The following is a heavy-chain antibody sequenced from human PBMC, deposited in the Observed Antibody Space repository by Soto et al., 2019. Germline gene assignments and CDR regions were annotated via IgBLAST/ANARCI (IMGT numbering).Heavy chain of an antibody. CDR1: GYTFTNYD. V-gene: IGHV1-8*01. Sequence: QVQLVQSGAEVKKPGASVKVSCKASGYTFTNYDINWVRQATGQGLEWMGWVNPNRGITAYAQKFQGRLTMTRNTSINTAYMELSSLRSEDTAVYYCARPHKESHDAFDIWGQGTMVTVSS. CDR3: ARPHKESHDAFDI. CDR2: VNPNRGIT. J-gene: IGHJ3*02.